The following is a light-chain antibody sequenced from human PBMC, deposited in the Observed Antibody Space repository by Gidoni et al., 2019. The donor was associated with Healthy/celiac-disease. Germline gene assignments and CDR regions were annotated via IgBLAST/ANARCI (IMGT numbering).Light chain of an antibody. CDR3: QPYNHWPRT. Sequence: EIVMTQSPATLSVSPGERATLSCRASQSVSSNLAWYQQKPGQAPRLLIYGASTRATGIPARFSGSGSGTAFTLTISSLQSDAFAVYYCQPYNHWPRTFGQGTKVEIQ. CDR2: GAS. CDR1: QSVSSN. J-gene: IGKJ1*01. V-gene: IGKV3-15*01.